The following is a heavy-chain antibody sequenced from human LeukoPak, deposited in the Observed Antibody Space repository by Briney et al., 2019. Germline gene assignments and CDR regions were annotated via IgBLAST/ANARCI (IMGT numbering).Heavy chain of an antibody. CDR3: AKFGYYYGSGCYYNPLDY. CDR1: GFTFSSYA. D-gene: IGHD3-10*01. Sequence: GGSLRLSCAASGFTFSSYAMSWVRQAPGKGLEWVSAISGSGGSTYYADSVKGRFTISRDNSKNTLYLQMNSLRAEDTAVYYCAKFGYYYGSGCYYNPLDYWGQGTLVTVSS. V-gene: IGHV3-23*01. CDR2: ISGSGGST. J-gene: IGHJ4*02.